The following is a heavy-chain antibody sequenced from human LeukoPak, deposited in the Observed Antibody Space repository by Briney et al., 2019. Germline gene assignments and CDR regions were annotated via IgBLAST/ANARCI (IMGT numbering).Heavy chain of an antibody. Sequence: GESLKISCKGSGYSFTSYWIGWVRQMPGKGLEWMGIIYPGDSDTRYSPSFQGQVTISADRSITTAYLQWSSLKASDTAMYYCARRGYYDSRGYYGSFDIWGQGTMVTVSS. J-gene: IGHJ3*02. V-gene: IGHV5-51*01. D-gene: IGHD3-22*01. CDR1: GYSFTSYW. CDR2: IYPGDSDT. CDR3: ARRGYYDSRGYYGSFDI.